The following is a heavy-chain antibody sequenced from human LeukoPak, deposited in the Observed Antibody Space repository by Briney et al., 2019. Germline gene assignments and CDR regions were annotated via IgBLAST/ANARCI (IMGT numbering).Heavy chain of an antibody. D-gene: IGHD3-9*01. CDR3: ARGVLTYFDP. V-gene: IGHV3-74*01. J-gene: IGHJ5*02. CDR1: GFMLSNYW. Sequence: GGSLRLSCVASGFMLSNYWMHWVRQGPGKGLVSVSHINSEGSGTSYADSVKGRFTISRDIAKNTVCLEMNSLRAEDTAVYYCARGVLTYFDPWGQGTLVTVSS. CDR2: INSEGSGT.